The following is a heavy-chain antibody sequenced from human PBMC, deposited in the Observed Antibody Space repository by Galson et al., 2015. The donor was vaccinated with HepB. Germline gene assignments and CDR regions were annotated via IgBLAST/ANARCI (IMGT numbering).Heavy chain of an antibody. CDR1: GFTFSSYN. J-gene: IGHJ4*02. Sequence: SLRLSCAASGFTFSSYNMNWVRQPPGKGLEWVSSIGSRGNYINYADSVKGRFTISRDNAKNSLYLQMNTLRAEDTAVYYCARETQETSDWYEGTYFDSWGQGVLVTVSS. D-gene: IGHD6-19*01. V-gene: IGHV3-21*01. CDR3: ARETQETSDWYEGTYFDS. CDR2: IGSRGNYI.